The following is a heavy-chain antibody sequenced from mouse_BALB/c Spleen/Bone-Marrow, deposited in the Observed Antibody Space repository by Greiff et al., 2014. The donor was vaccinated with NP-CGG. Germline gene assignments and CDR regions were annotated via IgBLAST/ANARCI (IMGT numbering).Heavy chain of an antibody. V-gene: IGHV14-3*02. CDR3: ANHNYGSHFDD. D-gene: IGHD1-1*01. J-gene: IGHJ2*01. CDR1: GFNIKDTY. CDR2: IDPANGNS. Sequence: EVLLVESGAALVKPGASVKLSCTASGFNIKDTYMHWVKQRPEQGLEWIGRIDPANGNSKYDPKFQGKAPITAYTSSYTAYLQLSDMTSEDTAVYYCANHNYGSHFDDWGQGTTLTVSS.